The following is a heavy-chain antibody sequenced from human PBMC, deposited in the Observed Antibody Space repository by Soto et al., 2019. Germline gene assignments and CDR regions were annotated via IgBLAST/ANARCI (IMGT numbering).Heavy chain of an antibody. CDR1: GGSISSGGYY. D-gene: IGHD2-2*01. J-gene: IGHJ4*02. V-gene: IGHV4-31*03. CDR3: ARGRTSSPTPGDY. CDR2: IYYSGST. Sequence: QVQLQESGPGLVKPSQTLSLTCTVSGGSISSGGYYSSWIRQHPGKGLEWIGYIYYSGSTYYNPSLNSRVTISVDTSTNQFSLKLSSVTAADTAVYYCARGRTSSPTPGDYWGQGTLVTVSS.